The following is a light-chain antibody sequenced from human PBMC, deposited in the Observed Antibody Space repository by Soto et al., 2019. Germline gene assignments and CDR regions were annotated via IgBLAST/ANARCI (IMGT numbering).Light chain of an antibody. CDR2: WAS. CDR3: QHYYSIPWT. CDR1: QSVLSSSNNKNC. V-gene: IGKV4-1*01. Sequence: DIVMTQSPDSLAVSLGERATINCKSSQSVLSSSNNKNCLAWYQQKPGQPPRLLIYWASTLESGVPDRFSGSGSGTDFTLTISSLQAEDVAVYYCQHYYSIPWTFGQGTKVESK. J-gene: IGKJ1*01.